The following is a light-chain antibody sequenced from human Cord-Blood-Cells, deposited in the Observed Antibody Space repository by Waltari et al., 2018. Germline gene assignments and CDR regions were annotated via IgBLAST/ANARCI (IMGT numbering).Light chain of an antibody. CDR3: CSYAGRSTFDVV. V-gene: IGLV2-23*03. J-gene: IGLJ2*01. CDR2: EGS. Sequence: QSALTQPASASASPGQSITISCTGTSSDDGSYNLVPWYQQHPGKAPKLMIYEGSKRPSGVSNRFSGSKSGNTASLTISGLQAEDEADYYCCSYAGRSTFDVVFGGGTKLTVL. CDR1: SSDDGSYNL.